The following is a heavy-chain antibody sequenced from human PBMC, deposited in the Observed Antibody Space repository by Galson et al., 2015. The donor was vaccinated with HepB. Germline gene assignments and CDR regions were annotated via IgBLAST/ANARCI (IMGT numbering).Heavy chain of an antibody. CDR1: GFTFSSYA. J-gene: IGHJ4*02. CDR3: AKDPYRNVGATTGF. Sequence: SLRLSCAASGFTFSSYAMSWVRQAPGKGLEWVSVISGSGGSTYYIDSVKGRFTISRDNAKNTLFLQMNSLRAEDTAVYYCAKDPYRNVGATTGFWGQGTLVTVSS. V-gene: IGHV3-23*01. CDR2: ISGSGGST. D-gene: IGHD1-26*01.